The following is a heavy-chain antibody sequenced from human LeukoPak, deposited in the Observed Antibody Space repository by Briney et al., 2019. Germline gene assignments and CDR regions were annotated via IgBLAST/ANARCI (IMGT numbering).Heavy chain of an antibody. D-gene: IGHD2-2*01. Sequence: GASVKVSCKASGYTFTSYGISWVRQAPGQGLEWMGWISAYNGNTNYAQKFQGRVTMTRDTSTSTVYMELSSLRSEDTAVYYCARGVVVPAAFDYWGQGTLVTVSS. CDR2: ISAYNGNT. V-gene: IGHV1-18*01. CDR3: ARGVVVPAAFDY. J-gene: IGHJ4*02. CDR1: GYTFTSYG.